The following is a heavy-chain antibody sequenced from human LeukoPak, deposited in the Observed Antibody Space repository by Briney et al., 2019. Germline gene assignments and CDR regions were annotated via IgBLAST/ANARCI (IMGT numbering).Heavy chain of an antibody. CDR3: AVFDVTVVDIIP. Sequence: GGSLRLSCAASGFSVSSNFMSWVRQAPGKGLEWVSSISSSSGYTYYADSVKGRFTISRDNAKNSLYLQMNSLRAEDTAVYYCAVFDVTVVDIIPWGQGTLVTVSS. CDR1: GFSVSSNF. D-gene: IGHD3-22*01. J-gene: IGHJ5*02. CDR2: ISSSSGYT. V-gene: IGHV3-21*01.